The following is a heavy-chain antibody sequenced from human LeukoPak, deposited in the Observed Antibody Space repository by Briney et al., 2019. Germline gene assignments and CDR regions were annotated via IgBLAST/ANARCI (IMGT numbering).Heavy chain of an antibody. CDR2: FDPEDGEP. CDR3: ATNPLGFLEWSMYYFDY. D-gene: IGHD3-3*01. Sequence: GASVKVSCKVSGYTLTELSMHWVRQAPGKGLEWMGGFDPEDGEPIYAQKFQGRVTMTEDTSTDTAYMELSSLRSEDTAVYYCATNPLGFLEWSMYYFDYWGQGTLVTVSS. CDR1: GYTLTELS. J-gene: IGHJ4*02. V-gene: IGHV1-24*01.